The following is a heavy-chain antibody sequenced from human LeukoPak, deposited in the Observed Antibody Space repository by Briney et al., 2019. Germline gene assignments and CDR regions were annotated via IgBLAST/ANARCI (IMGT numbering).Heavy chain of an antibody. CDR1: GYTFTSYD. CDR2: MNPANGNT. D-gene: IGHD3-10*01. V-gene: IGHV1-8*01. CDR3: ARGFTYGHPLDS. Sequence: ALVKVSCKASGYTFTSYDVNWVRQVTGQRLEWMGWMNPANGNTGYVQNFQGRVTMTRDTSITTAYMELSSLTSEDTAVYYCARGFTYGHPLDSWGQGTLVIVSS. J-gene: IGHJ4*02.